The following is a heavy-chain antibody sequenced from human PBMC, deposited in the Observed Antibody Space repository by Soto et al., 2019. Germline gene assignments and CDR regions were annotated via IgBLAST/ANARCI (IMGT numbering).Heavy chain of an antibody. J-gene: IGHJ4*01. CDR2: TYYMSKWYY. V-gene: IGHV6-1*01. CDR3: ARGEQYSGRIFDY. Sequence: PSQTLSLTCAITGYSVSSNSAGLSWVRQSPSRGLEWLGRTYYMSKWYYEYAVSVRGRITINPDTSKNQYSLHLSSVTPEDTAVYFCARGEQYSGRIFDYWGQGTLVTVSS. CDR1: GYSVSSNSAG. D-gene: IGHD1-26*01.